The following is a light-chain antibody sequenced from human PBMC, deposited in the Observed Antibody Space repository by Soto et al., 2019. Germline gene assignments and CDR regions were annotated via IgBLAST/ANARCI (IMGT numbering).Light chain of an antibody. CDR1: QSVSSY. Sequence: EIVMTQSPSTLSVSPGERATLSCRASQSVSSYLAWYQQKPGQAPKLLIYGASTRATGIPARFSGSGSGTEYTLTISSLQHEDFAATYCQQYNNWPPFTFGRGTKVDIK. CDR3: QQYNNWPPFT. CDR2: GAS. J-gene: IGKJ3*01. V-gene: IGKV3-15*01.